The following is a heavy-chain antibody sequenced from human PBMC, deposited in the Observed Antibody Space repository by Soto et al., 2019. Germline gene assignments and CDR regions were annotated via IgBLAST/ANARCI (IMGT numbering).Heavy chain of an antibody. CDR1: GFPFSSYG. CDR3: ASSIN. CDR2: IWYDGSNK. V-gene: IGHV3-33*03. Sequence: PGGSLRLSCAASGFPFSSYGMHWVRQAPGKGLGWVGVIWYDGSNKDYAESVKGRFTISRDNSKNMLYLQMNSLRADDTAVYYCASSINWGQGTLVTVS. J-gene: IGHJ4*02.